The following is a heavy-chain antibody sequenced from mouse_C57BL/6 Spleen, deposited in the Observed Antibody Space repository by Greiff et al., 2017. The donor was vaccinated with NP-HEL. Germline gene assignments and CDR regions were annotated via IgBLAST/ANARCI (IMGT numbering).Heavy chain of an antibody. CDR2: ISSGGSYT. D-gene: IGHD3-2*02. V-gene: IGHV5-6*02. CDR3: ARDSSGYWFAY. CDR1: GFTFSSYG. J-gene: IGHJ3*01. Sequence: DVMLVESGGDLVKPGGSLKLSCAASGFTFSSYGMSWVRQTPDKRLEWVATISSGGSYTYYPDSVKGRFTISRDNAKNTLYLQMSSLKSEDTAMYYCARDSSGYWFAYWGQGTLVTVSA.